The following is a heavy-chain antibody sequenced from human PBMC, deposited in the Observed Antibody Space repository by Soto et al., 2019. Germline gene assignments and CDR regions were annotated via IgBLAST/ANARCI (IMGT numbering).Heavy chain of an antibody. CDR2: IGSSGSTI. CDR1: GFTFSSFE. V-gene: IGHV3-48*03. D-gene: IGHD6-6*01. Sequence: GGSLRLSCAASGFTFSSFEMNWVRQAPGKGLEWVSKIGSSGSTIWYADSVKGRFTISRDNAKNSLYLQMNSLRGEDTAVYYCARATYSSSYYFDSWGQGTLVTVSS. J-gene: IGHJ4*02. CDR3: ARATYSSSYYFDS.